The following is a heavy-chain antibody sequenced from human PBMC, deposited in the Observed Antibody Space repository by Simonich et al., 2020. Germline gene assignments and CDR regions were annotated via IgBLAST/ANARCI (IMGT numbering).Heavy chain of an antibody. CDR3: ARHAGFAFDI. CDR1: GGSISSSSYY. V-gene: IGHV4-39*01. CDR2: IYYSGST. Sequence: QLQLQESGPGLVKPSETLSLTCTVSGGSISSSSYYWGWIRQPPGKGLEWIGSIYYSGSTHYTPSLKSRVTISVDTSKNQFALKLSSVTAADTAVYYCARHAGFAFDIWGQGTMVTVSS. D-gene: IGHD6-13*01. J-gene: IGHJ3*02.